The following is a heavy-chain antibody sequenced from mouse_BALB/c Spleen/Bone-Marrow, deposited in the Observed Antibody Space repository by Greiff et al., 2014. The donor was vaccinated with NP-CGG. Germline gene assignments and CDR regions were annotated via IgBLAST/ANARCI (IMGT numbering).Heavy chain of an antibody. CDR2: INPDSSTI. D-gene: IGHD2-14*01. V-gene: IGHV4-1*02. CDR3: AHRYDVAMDY. J-gene: IGHJ4*01. CDR1: GFDFSRYW. Sequence: EVMLVESGGGLVQPGGSLKLSCAASGFDFSRYWMSWVRQAPGKGLEWIGEINPDSSTINYTPSLKDKFIISRDNAKNTLYLQMSKVRSEDTAPYYCAHRYDVAMDYWGQGTSVTVSS.